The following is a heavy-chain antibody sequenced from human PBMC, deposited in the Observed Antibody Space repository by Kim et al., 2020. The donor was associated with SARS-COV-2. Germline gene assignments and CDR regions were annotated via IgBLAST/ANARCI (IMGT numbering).Heavy chain of an antibody. CDR2: SDGSGTDT. D-gene: IGHD3-9*01. V-gene: IGHV3-74*01. J-gene: IGHJ4*02. Sequence: GGSLRLSCAASGFTFGDYWMHWVRQVPGKGLVWVSRSDGSGTDTGYAESMKGRFTISRDHAKNTLHLQMNTLRVEDTAIYYCVRDKPQTGYGFDYWGQG. CDR1: GFTFGDYW. CDR3: VRDKPQTGYGFDY.